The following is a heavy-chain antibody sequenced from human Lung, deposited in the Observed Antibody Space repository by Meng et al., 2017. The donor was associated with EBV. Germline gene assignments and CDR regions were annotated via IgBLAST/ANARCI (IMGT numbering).Heavy chain of an antibody. J-gene: IGHJ4*02. Sequence: VQVWQSGDGVSGPVASVTVPSTASHYTFTGYGVSWFRPAPGQGLEWMAWLGAHDGDTSHAPRFQGRVTVTADRPTATAYMELRNLRSDDTGVYYCAKGTPGRRYAENWGQGTLVTVSS. CDR1: HYTFTGYG. CDR3: AKGTPGRRYAEN. CDR2: LGAHDGDT. D-gene: IGHD3-10*01. V-gene: IGHV1-18*01.